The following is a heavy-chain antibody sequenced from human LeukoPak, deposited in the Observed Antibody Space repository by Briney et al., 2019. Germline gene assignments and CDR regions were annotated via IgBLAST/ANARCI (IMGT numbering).Heavy chain of an antibody. CDR2: ISGSGGST. V-gene: IGHV3-23*01. J-gene: IGHJ4*02. CDR1: GFTFSSYA. Sequence: QSGGSLRLSCAASGFTFSSYAMSWVRQAPGKGLEWVSAISGSGGSTYYADSVKGRFTISRDNSKNTLYLQMNSLRAEDTAVYYCAKAPVDQLLSLFDYWGQGTLVTVSS. D-gene: IGHD2-2*01. CDR3: AKAPVDQLLSLFDY.